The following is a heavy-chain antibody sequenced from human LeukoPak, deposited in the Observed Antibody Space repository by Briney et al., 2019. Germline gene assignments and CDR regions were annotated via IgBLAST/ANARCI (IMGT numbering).Heavy chain of an antibody. V-gene: IGHV3-21*01. CDR2: ISKSSTYI. CDR3: ASWGPGYGGNY. Sequence: GGSLRLSCVASGFTFRDYTMNWVRQAPGKGLEWVSAISKSSTYIKYADSVKGRFTVSRDNAKNSLFLQMNSLRVEDTAVYYCASWGPGYGGNYWGQGTLVTVSS. J-gene: IGHJ4*02. D-gene: IGHD4-23*01. CDR1: GFTFRDYT.